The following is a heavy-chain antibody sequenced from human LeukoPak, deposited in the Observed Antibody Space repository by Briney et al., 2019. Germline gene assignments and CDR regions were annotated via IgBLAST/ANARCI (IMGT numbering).Heavy chain of an antibody. D-gene: IGHD5-12*01. CDR1: GGSFSSYY. J-gene: IGHJ4*02. V-gene: IGHV4-34*01. Sequence: SETLSLTCAVYGGSFSSYYWSWIRQPPGKGLEWIGEINHSGSTNYNPSLKSRVTISVDTSKNQFSLKLSSVTAADTAVYYCAREQSNWVDWAFDCWGQGTLVTVSS. CDR2: INHSGST. CDR3: AREQSNWVDWAFDC.